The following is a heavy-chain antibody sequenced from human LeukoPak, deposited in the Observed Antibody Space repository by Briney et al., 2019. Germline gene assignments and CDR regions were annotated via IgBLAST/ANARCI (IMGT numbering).Heavy chain of an antibody. Sequence: GGSLRLSCAASGFTFSSYWMSWVRQAPGKGLEWVANIKQDGSEKYYVDSVKGRFTISRDNAKNSLYLQMNSLRAEDTAVYYCAKDTQSKTIYYFDYWGQGTLVTVST. J-gene: IGHJ4*02. CDR3: AKDTQSKTIYYFDY. CDR1: GFTFSSYW. D-gene: IGHD1-7*01. CDR2: IKQDGSEK. V-gene: IGHV3-7*03.